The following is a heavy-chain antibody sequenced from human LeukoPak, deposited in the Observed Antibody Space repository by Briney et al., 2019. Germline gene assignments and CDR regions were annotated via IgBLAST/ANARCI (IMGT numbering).Heavy chain of an antibody. V-gene: IGHV3-21*04. Sequence: GGSLRLSCAASGFTFSSYGMHWVRQAPGKGLEWVSSIRFTGSYIYYADSVKGRFTISRDNSKNTLYLQMNSLRAEDTAVYYCARSEAQSSIATFGGQGTLVTVSS. D-gene: IGHD6-6*01. CDR1: GFTFSSYG. CDR2: IRFTGSYI. J-gene: IGHJ4*02. CDR3: ARSEAQSSIATF.